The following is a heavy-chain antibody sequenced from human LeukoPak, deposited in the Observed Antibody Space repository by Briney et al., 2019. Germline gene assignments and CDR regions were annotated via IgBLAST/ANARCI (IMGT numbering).Heavy chain of an antibody. J-gene: IGHJ4*02. D-gene: IGHD2-15*01. CDR2: ISGSGGST. Sequence: GGSLRLSCAASGFTFSSYAMSWVRQAPGKGLEWVSAISGSGGSTYYADSVKGRFTISRDNSKNTLYLQMNSLRAEDTAVYYCAREEGGVVVVGPTYDYWGQGTLVTVSS. V-gene: IGHV3-23*01. CDR3: AREEGGVVVVGPTYDY. CDR1: GFTFSSYA.